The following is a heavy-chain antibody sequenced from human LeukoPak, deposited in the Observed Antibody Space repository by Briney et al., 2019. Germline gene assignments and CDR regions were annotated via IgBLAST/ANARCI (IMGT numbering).Heavy chain of an antibody. D-gene: IGHD3-22*01. CDR2: ISGSGSSI. V-gene: IGHV3-48*01. CDR1: GFTFSSYS. CDR3: ARGGLVTITTLDY. Sequence: GGSLRLSCAASGFTFSSYSINWVRQAPGKGLEWVSYISGSGSSIYYADSVKGRFTISRDNAKNLVYLQMNSLRAEDTAVYYCARGGLVTITTLDYWGQGTLVTVSS. J-gene: IGHJ4*02.